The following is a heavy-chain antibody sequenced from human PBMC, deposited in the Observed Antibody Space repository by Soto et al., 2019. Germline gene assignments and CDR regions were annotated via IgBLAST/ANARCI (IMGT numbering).Heavy chain of an antibody. CDR2: INPNSGGT. D-gene: IGHD3-22*01. Sequence: ASVKVSCKASGYTFIGYYIHWVRQAPGQGLEWMGWINPNSGGTNYAQRFQGWVTMTRDRSISTAYMELSRLRSEDTAVYYCARDYDSSGYYIWGQGTMVTVSS. CDR3: ARDYDSSGYYI. CDR1: GYTFIGYY. V-gene: IGHV1-2*04. J-gene: IGHJ3*02.